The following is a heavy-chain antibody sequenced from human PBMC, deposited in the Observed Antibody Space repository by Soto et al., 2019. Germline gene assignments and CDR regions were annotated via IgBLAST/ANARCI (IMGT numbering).Heavy chain of an antibody. CDR1: GFVFSDYW. Sequence: PGGSLRLSCAASGFVFSDYWMLWVRQAPGKGLVWVSLINGDGSSTLYADSVKGRFTISRDNPKNTLYLEMNSLRAEDRAVYYCARGGDIYGIPLHYFAARGQGPLVTLA. CDR2: INGDGSST. V-gene: IGHV3-74*01. D-gene: IGHD5-18*01. CDR3: ARGGDIYGIPLHYFAA. J-gene: IGHJ4*02.